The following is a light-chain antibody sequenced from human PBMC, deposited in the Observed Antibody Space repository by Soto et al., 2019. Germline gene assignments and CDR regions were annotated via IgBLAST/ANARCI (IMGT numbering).Light chain of an antibody. V-gene: IGLV1-51*01. CDR2: DNN. Sequence: QSELTQPPSVSAAPGQKVTISCSGSSSNIGKNYVSWYQRLPGTAPKLLIYDNNERSSGIPDRFSGSKSGTSATLGIAGLQTGDEADYYCGTWDTSLSAVVFGGGTKLTVL. CDR1: SSNIGKNY. CDR3: GTWDTSLSAVV. J-gene: IGLJ2*01.